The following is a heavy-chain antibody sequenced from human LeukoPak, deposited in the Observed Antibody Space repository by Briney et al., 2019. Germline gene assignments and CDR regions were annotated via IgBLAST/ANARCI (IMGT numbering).Heavy chain of an antibody. V-gene: IGHV3-30*18. J-gene: IGHJ4*02. CDR3: AKDQKYSSGTIGY. CDR1: GFTFSNYG. Sequence: GRSLRLSCAASGFTFSNYGMHWVRQAPGKGLEWVAVISYDGSNKYYADSVKGRFTISRDNSKNTLYLQMNSLRAEDTAVYYCAKDQKYSSGTIGYWGQGTLVTVSS. CDR2: ISYDGSNK. D-gene: IGHD6-19*01.